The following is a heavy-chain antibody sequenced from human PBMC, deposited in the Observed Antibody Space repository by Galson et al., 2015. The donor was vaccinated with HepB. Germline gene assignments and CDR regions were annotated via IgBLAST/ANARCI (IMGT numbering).Heavy chain of an antibody. CDR3: ARVSGTTGTSRRYYYYYMDV. V-gene: IGHV3-20*01. CDR1: GFTFDDYG. J-gene: IGHJ6*03. CDR2: INWNGGST. Sequence: SLRLSCAASGFTFDDYGMSWVRQAPGKGLEWVSGINWNGGSTGYADSVKGRFTISRDNAKNSLYLQMNSLRAEDTALYHCARVSGTTGTSRRYYYYYMDVWGKGTTVTVSS. D-gene: IGHD1-1*01.